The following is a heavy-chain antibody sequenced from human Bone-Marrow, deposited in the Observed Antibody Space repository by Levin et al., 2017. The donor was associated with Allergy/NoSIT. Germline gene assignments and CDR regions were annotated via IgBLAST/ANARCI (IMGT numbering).Heavy chain of an antibody. D-gene: IGHD3-22*01. V-gene: IGHV1-69*06. CDR2: IIPFSGTT. CDR3: ARGVAYSDSTGYSPPFDY. Sequence: SVKVSCKPSAGTFSTYAVDWIRQAPGQGLEWMGTIIPFSGTTNYAHELQDRVTLTADTATNTVYMELSSLRSEDTAVYFCARGVAYSDSTGYSPPFDYWGQGTLVTVSS. J-gene: IGHJ4*02. CDR1: AGTFSTYA.